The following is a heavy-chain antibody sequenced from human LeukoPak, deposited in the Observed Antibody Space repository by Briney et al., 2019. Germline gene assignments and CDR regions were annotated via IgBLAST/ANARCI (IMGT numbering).Heavy chain of an antibody. J-gene: IGHJ4*02. CDR3: ARQTAGVMPLDY. CDR1: GDSISGSSYY. CDR2: IYYSGST. V-gene: IGHV4-39*01. D-gene: IGHD1-1*01. Sequence: SETLSLTCTVSGDSISGSSYYWGWIRQPPGKGLEWIGSIYYSGSTYYNPSLKSRVTISVDTSRNQFSLKLSSVTAADTAVYYCARQTAGVMPLDYWGQGTLVTVSS.